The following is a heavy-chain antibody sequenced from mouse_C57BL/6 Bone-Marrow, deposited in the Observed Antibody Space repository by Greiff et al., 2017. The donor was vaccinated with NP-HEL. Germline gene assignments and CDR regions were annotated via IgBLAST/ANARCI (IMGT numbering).Heavy chain of an antibody. CDR2: IYPRSGNT. Sequence: QVQLQQSGAELARPGASVKLSCKASGYTFTSYGLSWVKQRTGQGLEWIGEIYPRSGNTYYNEKFKGKATLTADKSSSTAYMELRSLTSEDSAVYFCARWDGYLYYFDYWGQGTTLTVSS. V-gene: IGHV1-81*01. CDR3: ARWDGYLYYFDY. CDR1: GYTFTSYG. J-gene: IGHJ2*01. D-gene: IGHD2-3*01.